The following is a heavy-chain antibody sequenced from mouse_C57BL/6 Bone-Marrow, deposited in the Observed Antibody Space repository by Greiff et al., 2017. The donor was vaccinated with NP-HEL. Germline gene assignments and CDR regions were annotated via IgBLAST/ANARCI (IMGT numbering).Heavy chain of an antibody. CDR1: GYTFTSYW. V-gene: IGHV1-69*01. J-gene: IGHJ2*01. CDR2: IDPSDSYT. D-gene: IGHD1-1*01. CDR3: ARGATVVDGDYFDY. Sequence: QVQLQQPGAELVMPGASVKLSCKASGYTFTSYWMHWVKQRPGQGLEWIGEIDPSDSYTNYNQKFKGKSTLTVDKSSSTAYMLLSSLTSEDSAVYYCARGATVVDGDYFDYWGHGTTLTVSS.